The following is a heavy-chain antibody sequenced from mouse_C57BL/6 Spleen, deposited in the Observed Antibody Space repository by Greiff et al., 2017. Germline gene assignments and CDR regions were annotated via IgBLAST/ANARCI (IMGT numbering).Heavy chain of an antibody. Sequence: VQLQQSGAELVRPGASVKLSCTASGFNIKDDYMHWVKQRPEQGLEWIGWIDPENGDTEYASKFQGKATITADTSSNTAYLQLSSLTSEDTAVYYCTGLLWWRYYAMDYWGQGTSVTVSS. J-gene: IGHJ4*01. CDR3: TGLLWWRYYAMDY. CDR1: GFNIKDDY. CDR2: IDPENGDT. D-gene: IGHD2-13*01. V-gene: IGHV14-4*01.